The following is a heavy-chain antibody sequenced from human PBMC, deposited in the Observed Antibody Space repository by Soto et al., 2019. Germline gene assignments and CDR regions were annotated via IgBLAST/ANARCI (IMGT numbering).Heavy chain of an antibody. Sequence: EVQLLESGGGLVQPGGSLRLSCAASGFTFSSYTMSWVRQGPGKGLEWVSGISSSGGSTVYADSVKGRFTISRDNSQHPLYLQMYSLRAEDTAVYYCAKGWGDYWGQGTPVTVSS. CDR2: ISSSGGST. V-gene: IGHV3-23*01. J-gene: IGHJ4*02. D-gene: IGHD7-27*01. CDR3: AKGWGDY. CDR1: GFTFSSYT.